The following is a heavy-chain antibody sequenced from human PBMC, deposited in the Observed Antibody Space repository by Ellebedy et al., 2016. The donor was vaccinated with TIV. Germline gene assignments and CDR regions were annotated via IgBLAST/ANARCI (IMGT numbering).Heavy chain of an antibody. CDR3: ASQGYSSGIDY. J-gene: IGHJ4*02. Sequence: SETLSLXXTVSGASISGYYWSWIRQPPGKGLEWIGYIYYSGSTNYNPSLKSRVTISVDTSKNQFSLKLSSVTAADTAVYYCASQGYSSGIDYWGQGTLVTVSS. D-gene: IGHD6-25*01. V-gene: IGHV4-59*12. CDR1: GASISGYY. CDR2: IYYSGST.